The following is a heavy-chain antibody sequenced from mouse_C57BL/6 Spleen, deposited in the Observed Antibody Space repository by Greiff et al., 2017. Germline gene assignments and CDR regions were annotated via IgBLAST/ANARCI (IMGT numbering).Heavy chain of an antibody. V-gene: IGHV1-80*01. CDR3: ARSELGRRAFDY. J-gene: IGHJ2*01. CDR1: GYAFSSYW. Sequence: VNVVESGAELVKPGASVKISCKASGYAFSSYWMNWVKQRPGKGLERIGQIYPGDGDTNYNGKFKGKATLTADKSSSTAYMQLSSLTSEDSAVYFCARSELGRRAFDYWGQGTTLTVSS. CDR2: IYPGDGDT. D-gene: IGHD4-1*01.